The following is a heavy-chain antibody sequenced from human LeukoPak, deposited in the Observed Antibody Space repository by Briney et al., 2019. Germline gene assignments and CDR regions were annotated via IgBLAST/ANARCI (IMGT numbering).Heavy chain of an antibody. D-gene: IGHD1-1*01. CDR3: AREGIGRYYYYYYMDV. CDR1: GFTLSSYV. V-gene: IGHV3-23*01. J-gene: IGHJ6*03. Sequence: GGSLRLSCAAPGFTLSSYVMSWVRQAPGKGMEWVSAISNSGDNTYYADSVKGRFTISRDNAKNSLYLQMNSLRAEDTAVYYCAREGIGRYYYYYYMDVWGKGTTVTVSS. CDR2: ISNSGDNT.